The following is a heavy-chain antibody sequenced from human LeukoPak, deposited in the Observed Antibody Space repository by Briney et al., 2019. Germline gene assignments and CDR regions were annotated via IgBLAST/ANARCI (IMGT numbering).Heavy chain of an antibody. V-gene: IGHV4-59*01. CDR1: GGSISSYY. CDR2: IYYSGST. Sequence: SETLSLTCTVSGGSISSYYWSWIRQPPGKGLEWIGYIYYSGSTNYNPSLKSRATISVDTSKNQFSLKLSSVTAADTAVYYCARIRGPPVGYFDYWGQGTLVTVSS. CDR3: ARIRGPPVGYFDY. J-gene: IGHJ4*02. D-gene: IGHD1-26*01.